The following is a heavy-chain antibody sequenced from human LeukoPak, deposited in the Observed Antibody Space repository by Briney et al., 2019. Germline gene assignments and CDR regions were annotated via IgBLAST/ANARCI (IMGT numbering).Heavy chain of an antibody. CDR2: ISSSSSTI. CDR1: GFTFSSYS. V-gene: IGHV3-48*01. CDR3: ARVESDYYDSSGYYNGYYGMDV. Sequence: GGSLRLSCAASGFTFSSYSMNWVRQAPGKGLEWVSYISSSSSTIYYADSVKGRFTISRDNAKNTLYLQMNSLRAEDTAVYYCARVESDYYDSSGYYNGYYGMDVWGQGTTVTVSS. J-gene: IGHJ6*02. D-gene: IGHD3-22*01.